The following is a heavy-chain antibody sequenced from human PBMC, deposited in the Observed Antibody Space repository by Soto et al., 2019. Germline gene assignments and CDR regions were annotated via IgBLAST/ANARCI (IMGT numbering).Heavy chain of an antibody. V-gene: IGHV4-4*07. CDR3: ARGQRCPAWFEP. Sequence: SEPLSLTCTGSGGAINSYYWTWIRQPAGKGLEWIGRIYSSGSTKYNTSLQSRVTMSLDTSKNQFSLRLTSVTAADTAVYYCARGQRCPAWFEPLRQATLV. J-gene: IGHJ5*02. D-gene: IGHD2-2*01. CDR2: IYSSGST. CDR1: GGAINSYY.